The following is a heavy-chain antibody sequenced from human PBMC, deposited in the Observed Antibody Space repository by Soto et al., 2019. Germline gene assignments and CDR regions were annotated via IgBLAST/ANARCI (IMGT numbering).Heavy chain of an antibody. CDR3: AGQTFTIAAASYGRSNWFDP. V-gene: IGHV4-39*01. Sequence: SETLSLTCSASGGSITSSSHFWGWVRQPPGKGLEWIGTIYFTGNTYYTPSLKRRLTMSIDTSKNEFSLRLNSVTAADTAVYYCAGQTFTIAAASYGRSNWFDPWGPGTLVTVSS. J-gene: IGHJ5*02. CDR2: IYFTGNT. D-gene: IGHD6-25*01. CDR1: GGSITSSSHF.